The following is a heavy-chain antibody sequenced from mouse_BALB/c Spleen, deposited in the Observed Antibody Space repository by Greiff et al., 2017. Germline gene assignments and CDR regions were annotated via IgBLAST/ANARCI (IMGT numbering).Heavy chain of an antibody. CDR3: ARQDYYGSSLAWFAY. Sequence: QVHVKQSGPELVKPGASVKMSCKASGYTFTDYVISWVKQRTGQGLEWIGEIYPGSGSTYYNEKFKGKATLTADKSSNTAYMQLSSLTSEDSAVYFCARQDYYGSSLAWFAYWGQGTLVTVSA. V-gene: IGHV1-77*01. CDR2: IYPGSGST. J-gene: IGHJ3*01. D-gene: IGHD1-1*01. CDR1: GYTFTDYV.